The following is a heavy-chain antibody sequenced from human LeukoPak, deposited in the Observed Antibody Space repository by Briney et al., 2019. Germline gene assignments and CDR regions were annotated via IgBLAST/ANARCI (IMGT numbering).Heavy chain of an antibody. J-gene: IGHJ5*02. D-gene: IGHD2-2*01. CDR2: ISYDGSNK. CDR3: AREQNFVVVPAAGWFDP. Sequence: GRSMRLSCAASGFTFSSYAMHWVRQAPGKGLEWVAVISYDGSNKYYADSVKGRFTISRDNSKNTLYLQMNSLRAEEAAVYYCAREQNFVVVPAAGWFDPWGQGTLVTVSS. V-gene: IGHV3-30-3*01. CDR1: GFTFSSYA.